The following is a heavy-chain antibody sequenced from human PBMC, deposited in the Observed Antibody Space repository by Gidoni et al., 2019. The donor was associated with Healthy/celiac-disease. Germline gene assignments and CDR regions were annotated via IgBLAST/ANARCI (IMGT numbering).Heavy chain of an antibody. J-gene: IGHJ4*02. CDR2: ISGSGGST. D-gene: IGHD3-10*01. Sequence: EVQLLESGGGLVQPGGSLRLSCAASGLPFSSYAMSWVRQAPGKGLEWVSAISGSGGSTYYADSVKGRFTISRDNSKNTLYLQMNSLRAEDTAVYYCAKAGVRYYYGSGSFAPDYWGQGTLVTVSS. CDR3: AKAGVRYYYGSGSFAPDY. V-gene: IGHV3-23*01. CDR1: GLPFSSYA.